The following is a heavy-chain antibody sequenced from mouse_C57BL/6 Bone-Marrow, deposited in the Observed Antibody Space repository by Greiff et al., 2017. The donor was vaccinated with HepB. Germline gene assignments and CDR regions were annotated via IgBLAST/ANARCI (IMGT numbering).Heavy chain of an antibody. J-gene: IGHJ2*01. D-gene: IGHD4-1*01. CDR1: GYTFTSYW. CDR3: ARPTGASDY. CDR2: IDPSDSYT. Sequence: VQLQQPGAELVRPGTSVKLSCKASGYTFTSYWMHWVKQRPGQGLEWIGVIDPSDSYTNYNQKFKGKATLTVDTSSSTAYMQLSSLTSEDSAVYYCARPTGASDYWGQGTTLTVSS. V-gene: IGHV1-59*01.